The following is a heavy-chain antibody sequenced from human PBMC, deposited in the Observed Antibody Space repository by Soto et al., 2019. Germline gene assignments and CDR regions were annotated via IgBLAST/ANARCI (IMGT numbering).Heavy chain of an antibody. CDR1: GGTFSSYA. J-gene: IGHJ6*02. Sequence: QVQLVQSGAEVKKPGSSVKVSCKASGGTFSSYAISWVRQAPGQGLEWMGGIIPIFGTANYAQKFQGRVTITAEKSTSTAYMELSSPRYEDTAVYYCARDAYCSSTSCSLYYYYYGMDVWGQGTTVTVSS. V-gene: IGHV1-69*06. D-gene: IGHD2-2*01. CDR3: ARDAYCSSTSCSLYYYYYGMDV. CDR2: IIPIFGTA.